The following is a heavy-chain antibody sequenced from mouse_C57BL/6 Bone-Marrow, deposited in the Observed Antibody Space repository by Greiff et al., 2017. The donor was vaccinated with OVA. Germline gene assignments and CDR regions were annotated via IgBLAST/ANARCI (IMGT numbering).Heavy chain of an antibody. CDR1: GYTFTSYW. CDR3: ARWTTVGAFDV. Sequence: QVQLQQPGAELVKPGASVKLSCKASGYTFTSYWMHWVKQRPGRGLEWIGRIDTNSGGTKYNEKFKSKATLTVDKPSSTAYMQLSSLTSEDSAVYYCARWTTVGAFDVWGTGTTVTVSS. J-gene: IGHJ1*03. CDR2: IDTNSGGT. D-gene: IGHD1-1*01. V-gene: IGHV1-72*01.